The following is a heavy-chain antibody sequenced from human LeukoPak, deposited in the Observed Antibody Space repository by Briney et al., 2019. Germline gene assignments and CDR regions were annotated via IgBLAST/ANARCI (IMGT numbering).Heavy chain of an antibody. CDR3: AKDTGGANDY. J-gene: IGHJ4*02. CDR2: LSGSGAGT. CDR1: GFTFSDYA. V-gene: IGHV3-23*01. D-gene: IGHD1-26*01. Sequence: GGSLRLSCAASGFTFSDYALGWVRQAPGRGLEWVATLSGSGAGTYYSDSVQGRFTISRDNSKRTLFLQMNSLRAEDTAVYYCAKDTGGANDYWGQGTLVTVSS.